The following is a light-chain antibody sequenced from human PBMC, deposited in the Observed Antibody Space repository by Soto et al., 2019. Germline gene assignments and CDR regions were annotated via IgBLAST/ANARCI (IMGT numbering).Light chain of an antibody. CDR1: QSVSNSY. Sequence: EIVLTQSPGTLSLSPGERATLSCRASQSVSNSYLAWYQHKPGQAPRLLIYGGSLRATGIPDRFSGSGSGKDFTVTISRLEPEDFAVYYCQQYGSSPLTFGQGTKVEIK. CDR2: GGS. J-gene: IGKJ1*01. V-gene: IGKV3-20*01. CDR3: QQYGSSPLT.